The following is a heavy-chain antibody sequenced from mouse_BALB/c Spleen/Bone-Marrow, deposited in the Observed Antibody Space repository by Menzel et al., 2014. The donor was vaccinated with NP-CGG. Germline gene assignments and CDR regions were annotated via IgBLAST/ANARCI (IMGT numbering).Heavy chain of an antibody. D-gene: IGHD2-2*01. CDR2: IRNKANGYTT. CDR3: ARYGYDYFDY. V-gene: IGHV7-3*02. CDR1: GFTFTDYY. J-gene: IGHJ2*01. Sequence: EVMLVESGGGLVQPGGSLRLSCATSGFTFTDYYMSWVRQPPGKAPEWLGFIRNKANGYTTKYSASVKGRFTISRDNSQSILYLQMNTLRAEDSATYYCARYGYDYFDYWGQGTTLTVSS.